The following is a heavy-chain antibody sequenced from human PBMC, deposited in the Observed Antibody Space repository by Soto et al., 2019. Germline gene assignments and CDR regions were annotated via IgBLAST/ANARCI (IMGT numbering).Heavy chain of an antibody. Sequence: SETLSLTCSVSGGSVSSGSFHWSWIRQPPGKGLQFIGSIFYNGAANYSPSLKNRVSISIDTSQSQFFLQLISVAAADTAVYYCARIGGWYDIDFWGQGSLVTVSS. V-gene: IGHV4-61*01. CDR3: ARIGGWYDIDF. J-gene: IGHJ4*02. CDR1: GGSVSSGSFH. D-gene: IGHD6-19*01. CDR2: IFYNGAA.